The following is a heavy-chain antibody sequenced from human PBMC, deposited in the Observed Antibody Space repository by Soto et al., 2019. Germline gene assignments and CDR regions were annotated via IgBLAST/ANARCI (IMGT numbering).Heavy chain of an antibody. V-gene: IGHV1-18*04. Sequence: QVQLVQSGAEVKKPGASVKVSCKASGYTFTSYGISWVRQAPGQGHEWMGWISAYNGNTNYAQNLQGRVTMTTDTSTSTAYMELRSLRSDDTAVYYCARDPFDDYGGNPFFDYWGQGTLVTVSS. CDR1: GYTFTSYG. J-gene: IGHJ4*02. CDR3: ARDPFDDYGGNPFFDY. D-gene: IGHD4-17*01. CDR2: ISAYNGNT.